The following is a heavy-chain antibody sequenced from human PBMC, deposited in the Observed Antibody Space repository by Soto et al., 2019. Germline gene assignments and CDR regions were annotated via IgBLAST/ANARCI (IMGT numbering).Heavy chain of an antibody. Sequence: ASVKVSCKVSGHTLTELSMHWVRQAPGKGLEWMGGFDPEDGETIYAQKFQGRVTMTEDTSTDTAYMELSSLRSEDTAVYYCATDLMGTGTTSIWGQGTMVTVSS. CDR2: FDPEDGET. V-gene: IGHV1-24*01. CDR1: GHTLTELS. J-gene: IGHJ3*02. D-gene: IGHD1-7*01. CDR3: ATDLMGTGTTSI.